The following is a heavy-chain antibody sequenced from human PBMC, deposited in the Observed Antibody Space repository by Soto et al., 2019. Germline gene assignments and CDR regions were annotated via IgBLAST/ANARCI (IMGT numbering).Heavy chain of an antibody. V-gene: IGHV1-69*12. CDR3: ARDGDPGYAFWSGPLGGGRFDP. CDR1: GATFGNTA. D-gene: IGHD3-3*01. J-gene: IGHJ5*02. CDR2: IVPMFGTA. Sequence: QVQLVQSGAEVKKPGSSVNVSCKTSGATFGNTAVTWVRQAPGQGLEWMGGIVPMFGTANYAQKFQGRVTITADEATXPXXXEXXSLRSDDTAVYYCARDGDPGYAFWSGPLGGGRFDPWGQGTLVTVSS.